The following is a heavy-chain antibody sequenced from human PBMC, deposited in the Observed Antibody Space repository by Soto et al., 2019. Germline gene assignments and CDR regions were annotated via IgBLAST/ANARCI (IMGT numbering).Heavy chain of an antibody. V-gene: IGHV2-5*08. D-gene: IGHD3-10*01. Sequence: QESGPGLVKPSETLSLTCTVSGGSVSSGSYYWSWIRQPPGKGLEWLALIFSNDDKRYSPSLMSRLTITKDTSKNQVVLTMTNIDPVDTATYYCSHMRGSGLFGMDVWGQGTTVTVSS. CDR3: SHMRGSGLFGMDV. CDR1: GGSVSSGSYY. CDR2: IFSNDDK. J-gene: IGHJ6*02.